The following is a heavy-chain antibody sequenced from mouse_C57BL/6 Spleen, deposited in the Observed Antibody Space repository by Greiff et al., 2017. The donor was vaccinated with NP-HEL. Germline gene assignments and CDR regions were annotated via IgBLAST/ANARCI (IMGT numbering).Heavy chain of an antibody. J-gene: IGHJ2*01. CDR2: INPCNGYT. CDR3: ARCFITSVVAFEY. V-gene: IGHV1-20*01. CDR1: GYSFTGYF. Sequence: VQLQQSGPELVKPGDSVKISCTASGYSFTGYFMNWVMQSPGKSLEWIGRINPCNGYTFYNQKVKGKVTLAGDKSTSTAHMELRSLTSEDSAVYDCARCFITSVVAFEYWGKGTTLTVS. D-gene: IGHD1-1*01.